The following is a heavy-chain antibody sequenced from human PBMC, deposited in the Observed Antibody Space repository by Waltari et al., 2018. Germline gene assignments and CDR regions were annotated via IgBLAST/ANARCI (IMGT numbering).Heavy chain of an antibody. CDR3: ARGIWQQLAHFDS. D-gene: IGHD6-13*01. J-gene: IGHJ4*02. Sequence: QLHLQLSGPGLVKPSETLSLTCAVSGASVTTTNYFWGWIRQPPGKGLEWIGRSYFTGSTEYNPSLKSRVTISIDTSTNQFSRNLRSVTAADTAVYYCARGIWQQLAHFDSWGQGTLVTVSS. V-gene: IGHV4-39*01. CDR2: SYFTGST. CDR1: GASVTTTNYF.